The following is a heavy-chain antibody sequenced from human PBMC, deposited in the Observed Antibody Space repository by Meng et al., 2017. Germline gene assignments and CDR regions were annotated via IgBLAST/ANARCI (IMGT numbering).Heavy chain of an antibody. CDR3: ARARDRGSYSTGLDY. CDR2: IIPIFGTA. CDR1: GYTFTSYG. J-gene: IGHJ4*02. V-gene: IGHV1-69*05. D-gene: IGHD1-26*01. Sequence: SVKVSCKASGYTFTSYGISWVRQAPGQGLEWMGGIIPIFGTANYAQKFQGRVTITTDESTSTAYMELSSLRSEDTAVYYCARARDRGSYSTGLDYWGQGTLVTVSS.